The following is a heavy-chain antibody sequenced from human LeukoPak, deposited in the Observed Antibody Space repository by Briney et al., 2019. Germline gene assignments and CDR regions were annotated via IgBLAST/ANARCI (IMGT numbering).Heavy chain of an antibody. CDR1: AFTFSNYA. V-gene: IGHV3-23*01. J-gene: IGHJ4*02. D-gene: IGHD3-22*01. CDR2: ISGSGGST. Sequence: GGSLRLSCTGSAFTFSNYAMNWVRQAPGKGLEWVSTISGSGGSTYYADSVKGRFTISRDNSKNTLYLQMNSLRAEDTAVYYCAKDSSSGYYYGYYFDYWGQGTLVTVSS. CDR3: AKDSSSGYYYGYYFDY.